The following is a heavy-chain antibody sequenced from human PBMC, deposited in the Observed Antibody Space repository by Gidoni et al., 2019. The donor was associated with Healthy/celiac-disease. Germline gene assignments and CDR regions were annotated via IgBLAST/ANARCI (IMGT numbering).Heavy chain of an antibody. D-gene: IGHD2-15*01. CDR3: ALSGGSWGGYYYYYMDV. J-gene: IGHJ6*03. CDR1: GFTFSSYA. V-gene: IGHV3-23*01. Sequence: EVQLLESGGGLVQPGGSLRLSCAASGFTFSSYAMSWVRQAPGKGLEWGSAISGSGGSTYYADSVKGRFTISRDNSKNTLYLQMNSLRAEDTAVYYCALSGGSWGGYYYYYMDVWGKGTTVTVSS. CDR2: ISGSGGST.